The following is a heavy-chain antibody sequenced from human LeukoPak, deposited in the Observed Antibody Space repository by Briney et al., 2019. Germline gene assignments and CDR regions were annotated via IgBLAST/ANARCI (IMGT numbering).Heavy chain of an antibody. Sequence: SETLSLTCAVYGGSFSGYYWSWIRQPPGKGLEWIGEINHSGSTNYNPSLKSRVTISVDTSENQFSLKLSSVTAADTAVYYCARGAFTALATQKEDWGQGTLVTVSS. CDR2: INHSGST. CDR1: GGSFSGYY. J-gene: IGHJ4*02. D-gene: IGHD5-12*01. V-gene: IGHV4-34*01. CDR3: ARGAFTALATQKED.